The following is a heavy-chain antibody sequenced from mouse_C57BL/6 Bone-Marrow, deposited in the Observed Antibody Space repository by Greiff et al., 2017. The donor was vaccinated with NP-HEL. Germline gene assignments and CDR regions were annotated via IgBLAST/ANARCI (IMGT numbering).Heavy chain of an antibody. CDR3: ASGYEAWFAY. D-gene: IGHD2-2*01. Sequence: QVQLQQPGAELVKPGASVKLSCKASGYTFTSYWLHWVKQRPGQGLEWIGMIHPNSGSTNYNEKFKSKATLTVDKSSSTAYMPLSSLTSEDSAVYYCASGYEAWFAYWGQGTLGTVSA. J-gene: IGHJ3*01. CDR1: GYTFTSYW. CDR2: IHPNSGST. V-gene: IGHV1-64*01.